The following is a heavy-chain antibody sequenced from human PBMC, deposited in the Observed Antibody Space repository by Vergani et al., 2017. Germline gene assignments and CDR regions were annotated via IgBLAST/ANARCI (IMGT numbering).Heavy chain of an antibody. CDR2: IRSKAYGGTT. Sequence: EVQLVESGGGLVKPGRSLRLSCTASGFTFGDYAMSWFRQAPGKGLEWVGFIRSKAYGGTTEYAASVKGRFTISRDDSKSIAYLQMNSLKTEDTAVYYCARSSFWSGYYSIAQYYYYYMDVWGKGTTVTVSS. CDR3: ARSSFWSGYYSIAQYYYYYMDV. D-gene: IGHD3-3*01. V-gene: IGHV3-49*05. J-gene: IGHJ6*03. CDR1: GFTFGDYA.